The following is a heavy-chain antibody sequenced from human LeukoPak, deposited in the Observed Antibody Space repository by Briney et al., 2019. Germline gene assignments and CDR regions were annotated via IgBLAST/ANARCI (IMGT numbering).Heavy chain of an antibody. D-gene: IGHD5-24*01. CDR1: GFTFSNAW. Sequence: GGSLRLSCAASGFTFSNAWMSWVRQAPGKGLDWVSSISSSSDYIYYADSVKGRFTISRDNAKNSLYLQMNSLRTEDTAVYYCARGTEMATMGSWFDPWGQGTLVTVSS. V-gene: IGHV3-21*01. CDR3: ARGTEMATMGSWFDP. J-gene: IGHJ5*02. CDR2: ISSSSDYI.